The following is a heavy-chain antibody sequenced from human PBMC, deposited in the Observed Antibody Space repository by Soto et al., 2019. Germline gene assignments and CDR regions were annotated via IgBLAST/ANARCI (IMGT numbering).Heavy chain of an antibody. Sequence: GASVKVSCKASGGTFSSYAISWVRQAPGQGLEWMGGIIPIFGTANYAQKFQGRVTITADESTSTAYMELSSLRSEDTAVYYCARVVRSSGWDRLDYWGQGTLVTVSS. V-gene: IGHV1-69*13. CDR1: GGTFSSYA. CDR3: ARVVRSSGWDRLDY. CDR2: IIPIFGTA. D-gene: IGHD6-19*01. J-gene: IGHJ4*02.